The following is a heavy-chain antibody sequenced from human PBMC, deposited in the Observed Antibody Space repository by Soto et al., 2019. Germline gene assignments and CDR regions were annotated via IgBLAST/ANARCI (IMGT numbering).Heavy chain of an antibody. CDR1: GFTFDDYG. CDR3: SKVLTTHTYGPLDP. Sequence: VKLVESGGGLVQPGRSLRLSCVASGFTFDDYGMHWVRQVPGKGLEWVSGISWNSGSIGYADSVKGRFIISRDNAKNSLYLQMNSLRAEDTALYFCSKVLTTHTYGPLDPWGQGTLVTVSS. J-gene: IGHJ5*01. V-gene: IGHV3-9*01. CDR2: ISWNSGSI. D-gene: IGHD5-18*01.